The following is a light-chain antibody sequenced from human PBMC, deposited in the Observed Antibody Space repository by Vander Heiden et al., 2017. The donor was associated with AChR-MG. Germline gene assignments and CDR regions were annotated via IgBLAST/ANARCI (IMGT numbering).Light chain of an antibody. Sequence: DIVMTQSPLSLPVTPGEPASISCRSSQSLLHSNGYNYLDWYLQKPGQSPQLLIYLGSNRASGVPDRFSGSGSGTDFILKIRRVEAEDVGVYYCRQALQTPRAFGQRTKVEIK. V-gene: IGKV2-28*01. CDR1: QSLLHSNGYNY. J-gene: IGKJ1*01. CDR3: RQALQTPRA. CDR2: LGS.